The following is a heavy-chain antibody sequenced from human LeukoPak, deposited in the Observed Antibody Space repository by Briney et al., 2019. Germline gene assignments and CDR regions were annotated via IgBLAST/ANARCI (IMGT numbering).Heavy chain of an antibody. CDR2: ISSSSSTI. Sequence: PGGSLRLSCAASGFTFSSYSMNWVRQAPGKGLEWVSYISSSSSTIYYADSVKGRFTISRDNAKNSLYLQMNSLRAEDTAVYYCARDLILSGYLGVPDSYWGQGTLVTVSS. CDR1: GFTFSSYS. D-gene: IGHD3-3*01. CDR3: ARDLILSGYLGVPDSY. V-gene: IGHV3-48*01. J-gene: IGHJ4*02.